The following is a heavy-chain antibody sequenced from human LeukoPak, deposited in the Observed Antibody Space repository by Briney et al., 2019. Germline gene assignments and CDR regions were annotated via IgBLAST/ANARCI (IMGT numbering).Heavy chain of an antibody. D-gene: IGHD1-26*01. CDR3: AREFGSYGYWYFDL. CDR2: IRYDGSNK. V-gene: IGHV3-30*02. Sequence: PGGSLRLSCAASGFTFSSYGMHWVRQAPGKGLEWVAFIRYDGSNKYYADSVKGRFTISRDNAKNSLYLQMNSLRAEDTAVYYCAREFGSYGYWYFDLWGRGTLVTVSS. CDR1: GFTFSSYG. J-gene: IGHJ2*01.